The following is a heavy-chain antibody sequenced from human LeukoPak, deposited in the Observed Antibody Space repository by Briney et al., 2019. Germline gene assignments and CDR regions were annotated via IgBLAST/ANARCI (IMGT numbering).Heavy chain of an antibody. D-gene: IGHD6-13*01. J-gene: IGHJ3*02. CDR2: IRTGTTTS. Sequence: GGSLRLSCAASVFTFSSFAIAWVRQAPAKGLEWVSTIRTGTTTSYYADSVKGRFTISRDNSKNTLYLQMNSLRAEDTAVYYCARGGIAAAGTDAFDIWGQGTMVTVSS. CDR1: VFTFSSFA. CDR3: ARGGIAAAGTDAFDI. V-gene: IGHV3-23*01.